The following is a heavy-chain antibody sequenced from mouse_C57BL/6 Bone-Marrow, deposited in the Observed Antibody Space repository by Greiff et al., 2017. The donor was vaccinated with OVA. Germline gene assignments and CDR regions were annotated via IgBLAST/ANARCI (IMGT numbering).Heavy chain of an antibody. J-gene: IGHJ2*01. CDR2: ISNGGGST. D-gene: IGHD4-1*01. Sequence: EVNLVESGGGLVQPGGSLKLSCAASGFTFSDYYMYWVRQTPEKRLEWVAYISNGGGSTYYPDTVKGRFTISRDNAKNTLYLQMSRLKSEDTAMYYCARRPPRTGSFDYWGQGTTLTVSS. V-gene: IGHV5-12*01. CDR3: ARRPPRTGSFDY. CDR1: GFTFSDYY.